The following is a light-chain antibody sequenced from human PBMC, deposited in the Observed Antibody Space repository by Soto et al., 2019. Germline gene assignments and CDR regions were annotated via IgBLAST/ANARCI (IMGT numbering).Light chain of an antibody. CDR1: SSDVGGYNY. Sequence: QSALTQPPSASGSPGQSVAISCTGTSSDVGGYNYVSWYQQHPGKAPKLMIYEVNKRPSGVPDRFSGSKSGNTASLTVSGLQDEDAADYYCSSYAGSSNVFGTGTKLTV. J-gene: IGLJ1*01. V-gene: IGLV2-8*01. CDR3: SSYAGSSNV. CDR2: EVN.